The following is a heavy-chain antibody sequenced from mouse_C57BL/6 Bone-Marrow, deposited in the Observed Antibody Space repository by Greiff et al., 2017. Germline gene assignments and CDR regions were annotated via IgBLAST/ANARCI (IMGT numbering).Heavy chain of an antibody. V-gene: IGHV1-81*01. CDR3: ARGGYYYGSSPWFAY. CDR2: IYPRSGNT. J-gene: IGHJ3*01. CDR1: GYTFTSYG. Sequence: VQLQESGAELARPGASVKLSCKASGYTFTSYGISWVKQRTGQGLEWIGEIYPRSGNTYYNAKFKGKATLTADKSSSTAYMELRSLTSEDSAVYFWARGGYYYGSSPWFAYWGQGTLVTVSA. D-gene: IGHD1-1*01.